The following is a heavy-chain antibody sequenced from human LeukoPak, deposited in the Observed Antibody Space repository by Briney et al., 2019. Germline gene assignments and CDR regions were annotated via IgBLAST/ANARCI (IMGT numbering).Heavy chain of an antibody. CDR2: INPNSGGT. Sequence: RASVKVSCKASGYTFTGYYMHWVRQAPGQGLEWMGWINPNSGGTNYAQKFQGRVTMTRDTSISTAYMELSRLRSDDTAVYYCARELYCSSTSCWGLDYWGQGTLVTVSS. CDR1: GYTFTGYY. CDR3: ARELYCSSTSCWGLDY. V-gene: IGHV1-2*02. J-gene: IGHJ4*02. D-gene: IGHD2-2*01.